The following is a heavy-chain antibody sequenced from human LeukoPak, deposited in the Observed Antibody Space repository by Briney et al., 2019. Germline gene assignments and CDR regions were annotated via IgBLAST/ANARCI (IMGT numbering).Heavy chain of an antibody. CDR2: ISSSCSYI. Sequence: VGALRLSCSSSGFTLITYSMNWLHEAPGKGLEWVSFISSSCSYIYYADSVKGRFTIPRDNANNLLYLQLNSLRAEHTAVHYCARKTTYYYDSSGYSAFDYWGQGDLVTVSS. V-gene: IGHV3-21*01. D-gene: IGHD3-22*01. CDR1: GFTLITYS. CDR3: ARKTTYYYDSSGYSAFDY. J-gene: IGHJ4*02.